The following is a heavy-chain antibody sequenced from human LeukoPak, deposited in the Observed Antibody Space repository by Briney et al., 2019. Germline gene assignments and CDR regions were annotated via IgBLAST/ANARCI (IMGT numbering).Heavy chain of an antibody. CDR2: IRSKAYSGTT. J-gene: IGHJ5*02. CDR3: TGGPLWCSGPSCYPNWLDP. CDR1: GFNFGDYA. Sequence: GGSLRLSCTASGFNFGDYAMIWVRQAPGKGLECVGFIRSKAYSGTTEHAASVKVRFTISRDDSKSIAYLKMNSLKTEDTARYYCTGGPLWCSGPSCYPNWLDPWGQGTLVTISS. V-gene: IGHV3-49*04. D-gene: IGHD2-2*01.